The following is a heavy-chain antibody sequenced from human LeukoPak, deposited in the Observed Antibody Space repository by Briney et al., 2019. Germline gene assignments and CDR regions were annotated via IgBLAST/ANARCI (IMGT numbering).Heavy chain of an antibody. Sequence: GGSLRLSCAASGFTFSSYTMSWVRQAPGKGLEWVSAISGSGGSTYYADSVKGRFTISRDNSKNTLYLQMNSLRAEDTAVYYCAKYALPSDYDSSGYYPIWGQGTMVTVSS. J-gene: IGHJ3*02. CDR1: GFTFSSYT. CDR3: AKYALPSDYDSSGYYPI. CDR2: ISGSGGST. V-gene: IGHV3-23*01. D-gene: IGHD3-22*01.